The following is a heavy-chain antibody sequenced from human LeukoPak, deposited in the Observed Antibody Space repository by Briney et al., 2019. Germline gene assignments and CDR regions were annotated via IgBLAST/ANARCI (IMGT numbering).Heavy chain of an antibody. V-gene: IGHV1-8*01. CDR1: GYTFTSYD. Sequence: GASVKVSCKASGYTFTSYDINWVRQATGQGLEWMGWMNPNSGNTGYAQKFQGRVTMTRNTSISTVYMELSSLRSEDTAVYYCARYCSSTSCYPFPWGQGTLVTVSS. D-gene: IGHD2-2*01. J-gene: IGHJ5*02. CDR3: ARYCSSTSCYPFP. CDR2: MNPNSGNT.